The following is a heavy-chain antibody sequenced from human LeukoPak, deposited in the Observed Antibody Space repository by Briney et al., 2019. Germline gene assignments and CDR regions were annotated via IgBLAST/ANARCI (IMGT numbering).Heavy chain of an antibody. Sequence: GGSLRLSCAASGFSFSSYAMSWVRQAPGKGLEWVSAISGSGGSTYYADSVKGRFTISRDNSKNTLYLQMNSLRAEDTAVYYCAKAHSIAAAGTIDYWGQGTLVTVSS. J-gene: IGHJ4*02. V-gene: IGHV3-23*01. CDR3: AKAHSIAAAGTIDY. CDR1: GFSFSSYA. CDR2: ISGSGGST. D-gene: IGHD6-13*01.